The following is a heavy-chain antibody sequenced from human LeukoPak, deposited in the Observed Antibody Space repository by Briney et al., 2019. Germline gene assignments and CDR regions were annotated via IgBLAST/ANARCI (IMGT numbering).Heavy chain of an antibody. Sequence: PSETLSLTCTVSGGSISSYHCSWIPHPPGKGLEWIGYMHDSGITNYNPSLESRVTISVDTSKNQFSLKLNSVTAADTAVYYCATGRDAYKTGYWGQGTLVTVSS. CDR1: GGSISSYH. J-gene: IGHJ4*02. D-gene: IGHD5-24*01. CDR3: ATGRDAYKTGY. V-gene: IGHV4-59*01. CDR2: MHDSGIT.